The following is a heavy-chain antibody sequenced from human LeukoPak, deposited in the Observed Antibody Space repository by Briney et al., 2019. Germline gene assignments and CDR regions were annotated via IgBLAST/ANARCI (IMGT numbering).Heavy chain of an antibody. V-gene: IGHV3-23*01. J-gene: IGHJ4*02. CDR3: AKGSYYDSSGSFYFDY. CDR2: ISSIGDNT. Sequence: GGSLRLSCAASGFSVSTYAMTWVRQAPGKGPEWVSAISSIGDNTYYADSVKGRFTISRDNSKNTLYVQVNSLGTEDTAAYYCAKGSYYDSSGSFYFDYWGQGTLVTVSS. D-gene: IGHD3-22*01. CDR1: GFSVSTYA.